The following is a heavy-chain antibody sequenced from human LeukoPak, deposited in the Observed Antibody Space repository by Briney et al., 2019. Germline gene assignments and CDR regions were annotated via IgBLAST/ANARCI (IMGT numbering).Heavy chain of an antibody. J-gene: IGHJ4*02. Sequence: GGSLRLSCAASGFTFSSYAMSWVRQAPGKGPEWVGRIKSKTDGGTTDYAAPVKGRFTISRDDSKNTLYLQMNSLKTEDTAVYYCTTDTLLLWFGIYFDYWGQGTLVTVSS. V-gene: IGHV3-15*01. D-gene: IGHD3-10*01. CDR3: TTDTLLLWFGIYFDY. CDR2: IKSKTDGGTT. CDR1: GFTFSSYA.